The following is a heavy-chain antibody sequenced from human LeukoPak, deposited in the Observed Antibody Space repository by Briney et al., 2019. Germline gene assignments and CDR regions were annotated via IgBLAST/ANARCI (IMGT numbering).Heavy chain of an antibody. D-gene: IGHD3-22*01. CDR1: GYTFTSYY. CDR2: IIPSGGST. Sequence: GASVKVSCKASGYTFTSYYVHWVRQAPGQGLEWMGIIIPSGGSTSYAQKFQGRVTMTRDTSTSTVYMELRSLISEDTAVYYCAREGWSSGYYPIDYWGQGTLVTVSS. J-gene: IGHJ4*02. V-gene: IGHV1-46*01. CDR3: AREGWSSGYYPIDY.